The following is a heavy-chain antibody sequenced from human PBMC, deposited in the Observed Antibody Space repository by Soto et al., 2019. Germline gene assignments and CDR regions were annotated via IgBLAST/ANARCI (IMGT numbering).Heavy chain of an antibody. CDR3: AKRVISNYYDSSGLGY. J-gene: IGHJ4*02. Sequence: VQLLESGGGLVQPGGSLRLSCAASGFTFSSYAMSWVRQAPGKGLEWVSAISGSGGSTYYADSVKGRFTISRDNSKNTLYLQMNSLRAEDTAVYYCAKRVISNYYDSSGLGYWGQGTLVTVSS. D-gene: IGHD3-22*01. CDR1: GFTFSSYA. V-gene: IGHV3-23*01. CDR2: ISGSGGST.